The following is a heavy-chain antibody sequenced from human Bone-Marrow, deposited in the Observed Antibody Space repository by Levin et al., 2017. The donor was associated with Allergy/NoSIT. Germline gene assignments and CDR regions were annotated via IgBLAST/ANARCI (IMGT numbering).Heavy chain of an antibody. CDR2: ISAYNGNT. CDR1: GYTFTSYG. J-gene: IGHJ6*02. D-gene: IGHD6-13*01. CDR3: ARFNSSSWFEHYYYYYGMDV. Sequence: GASVKVSCKASGYTFTSYGISWVRQAPGQGLEWMGWISAYNGNTNYAQKLQGRVTMTTDTSTSTAYMELRSLRSDDTAVYYCARFNSSSWFEHYYYYYGMDVWGQGTTVTVSS. V-gene: IGHV1-18*01.